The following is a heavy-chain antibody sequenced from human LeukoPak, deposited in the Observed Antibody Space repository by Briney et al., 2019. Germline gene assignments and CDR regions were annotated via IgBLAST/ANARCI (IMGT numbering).Heavy chain of an antibody. D-gene: IGHD5-12*01. CDR1: GVSFSGYY. J-gene: IGHJ4*02. Sequence: SETLSLTCAVYGVSFSGYYWSWIRQPPGKGLEWVGEINHSGSTNYTPSLKSRVTLSVDTSKNQFSLKLSSVPAADTGVYYCARVESSKWYEYRVFFDYWGQGTLVTVSS. CDR2: INHSGST. CDR3: ARVESSKWYEYRVFFDY. V-gene: IGHV4-34*01.